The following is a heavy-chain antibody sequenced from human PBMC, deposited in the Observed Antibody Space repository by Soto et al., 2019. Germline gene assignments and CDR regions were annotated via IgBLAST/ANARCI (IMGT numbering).Heavy chain of an antibody. CDR2: IDPSDSQT. J-gene: IGHJ4*02. D-gene: IGHD3-22*01. CDR1: GYSFAGYW. CDR3: ARQIYDSDTGPNFQYYFDS. V-gene: IGHV5-10-1*01. Sequence: GESLKISCKGSGYSFAGYWITWVRQRPGKGLEWMGRIDPSDSQTYYSPSFRGHVTISVTKSITTVFLQRSSLRASDTAMYYCARQIYDSDTGPNFQYYFDSWGQGTPVTVSS.